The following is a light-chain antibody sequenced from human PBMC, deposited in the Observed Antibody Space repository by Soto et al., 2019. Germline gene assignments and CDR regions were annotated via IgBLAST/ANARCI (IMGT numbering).Light chain of an antibody. CDR1: QSVDSTF. CDR2: GAS. CDR3: QQYMSSVT. V-gene: IGKV3-20*01. Sequence: EIVLTQSPGSLSLSPGERATLSCRASQSVDSTFFAWYQKKPGQAPRLLIYGASKRATGVPDRFSGSGSGTDFTLPIRRLEPEDFAVYYCQQYMSSVTFGQGTKVEI. J-gene: IGKJ1*01.